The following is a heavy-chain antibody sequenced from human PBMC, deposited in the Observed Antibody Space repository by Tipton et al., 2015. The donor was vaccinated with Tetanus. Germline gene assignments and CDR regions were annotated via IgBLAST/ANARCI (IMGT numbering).Heavy chain of an antibody. CDR1: GGSISGYY. V-gene: IGHV4-59*01. J-gene: IGHJ4*02. D-gene: IGHD3-22*01. CDR2: IYYRGET. CDR3: ARIRYYPDSSAFLSDY. Sequence: TLSLTCTVSGGSISGYYWTWMRQRPGKGLEWLGYIYYRGETNYNPSISSRLTISLDTSKNQVSLRLTSVTAADTAVYFCARIRYYPDSSAFLSDYWGRGIRVTVSS.